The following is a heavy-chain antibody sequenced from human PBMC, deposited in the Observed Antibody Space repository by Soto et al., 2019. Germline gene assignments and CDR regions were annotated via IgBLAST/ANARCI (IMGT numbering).Heavy chain of an antibody. CDR3: ARLYDSGSYYLAY. CDR1: GGSISSYY. D-gene: IGHD3-10*01. J-gene: IGHJ4*02. CDR2: THYSGST. Sequence: PSETLSLTCTVSGGSISSYYWSWIRQPPGKGLEWIAYTHYSGSTNYNPSLQSRVTISIDTSRNQFSLKLSFVTAADTAMYYCARLYDSGSYYLAYWGQGTLVTVSS. V-gene: IGHV4-59*08.